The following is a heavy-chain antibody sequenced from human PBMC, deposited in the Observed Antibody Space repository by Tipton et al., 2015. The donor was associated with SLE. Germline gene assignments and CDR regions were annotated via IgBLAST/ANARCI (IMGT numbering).Heavy chain of an antibody. J-gene: IGHJ3*02. V-gene: IGHV3-23*01. CDR3: AKLDHSYYDKGI. CDR2: ISGSGGST. CDR1: GFTFSSYA. D-gene: IGHD3-22*01. Sequence: SLRLSCAASGFTFSSYAMSWVRQAPGKGLEWVSAISGSGGSTYYADSVKGRFTISRDNSKNTLYLQMNGLRAEDTAVYYCAKLDHSYYDKGIWGQGTMVTVSS.